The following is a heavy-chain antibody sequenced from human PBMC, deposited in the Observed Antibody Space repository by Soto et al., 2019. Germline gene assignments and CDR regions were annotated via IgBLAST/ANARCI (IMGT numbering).Heavy chain of an antibody. CDR3: AKDIRGIAVAGGHFDY. D-gene: IGHD6-19*01. V-gene: IGHV3-9*01. CDR1: GFTFDDYA. Sequence: PGGSLRLSCAASGFTFDDYAMHWVRQAPGKGLEWVSGISWNSGSIGYADSVKGRFTISGDNAKNSLYLQMNSLRAEDTALYYCAKDIRGIAVAGGHFDYWGQGTLVTVSS. J-gene: IGHJ4*02. CDR2: ISWNSGSI.